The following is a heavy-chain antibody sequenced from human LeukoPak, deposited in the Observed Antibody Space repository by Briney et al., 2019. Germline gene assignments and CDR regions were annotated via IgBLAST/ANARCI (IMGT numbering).Heavy chain of an antibody. J-gene: IGHJ3*02. V-gene: IGHV1-46*01. Sequence: GASVKVSCKASGYTFTSYYMHWVRQAPGQGLEWMGIINPSGGSTSYAQKFQGRVTMTRDTSTSTVYMELSNLRSEDTAVYYCTREGVYSPDPSSYHRLPFDIWGKGTVVIVSS. D-gene: IGHD3-16*02. CDR3: TREGVYSPDPSSYHRLPFDI. CDR2: INPSGGST. CDR1: GYTFTSYY.